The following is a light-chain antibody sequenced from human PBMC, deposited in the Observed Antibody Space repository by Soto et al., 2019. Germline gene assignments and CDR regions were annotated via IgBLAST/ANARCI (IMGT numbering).Light chain of an antibody. CDR1: SSNIGRNS. CDR3: AAWDDSPNLRLL. V-gene: IGLV1-44*01. CDR2: SGD. Sequence: QSALSQPPSASGTPGQTVTISCSGGSSNIGRNSVDWYQQFPGTAPRLLIYSGDQRPSGVPDRFSGSKSGTSASLAISGLQFADEADYYCAAWDDSPNLRLLFGGGTKLTVL. J-gene: IGLJ2*01.